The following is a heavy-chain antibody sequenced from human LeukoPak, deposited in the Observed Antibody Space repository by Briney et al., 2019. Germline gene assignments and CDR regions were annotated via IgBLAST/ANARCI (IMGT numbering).Heavy chain of an antibody. J-gene: IGHJ6*03. V-gene: IGHV3-48*04. Sequence: AGGSLRLSCAASGFTFSSYSMNWVRQAPGKGLGWVSYISSSSSTIYYADSVKGRFTISRDNAKNSLYLQMNSLRAEDTAVYYCARALPYCSSTSCYISYYMDVWGKGTTVTVSS. CDR3: ARALPYCSSTSCYISYYMDV. CDR2: ISSSSSTI. CDR1: GFTFSSYS. D-gene: IGHD2-2*02.